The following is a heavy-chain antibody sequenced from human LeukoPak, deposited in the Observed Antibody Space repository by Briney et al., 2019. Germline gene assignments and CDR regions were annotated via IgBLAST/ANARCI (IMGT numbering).Heavy chain of an antibody. V-gene: IGHV5-51*01. CDR3: ARHGGYGGYDVKAIDY. CDR1: GYSFTSYW. Sequence: RGESLKISCKGSGYSFTSYWIGWVRQMPGKGLEWMGIIYPGDSDTRYSPSFQGQVTISADKSINSAYLQWSSLKASDTAMYYCARHGGYGGYDVKAIDYWGQGTLVTVSS. CDR2: IYPGDSDT. D-gene: IGHD5-12*01. J-gene: IGHJ4*02.